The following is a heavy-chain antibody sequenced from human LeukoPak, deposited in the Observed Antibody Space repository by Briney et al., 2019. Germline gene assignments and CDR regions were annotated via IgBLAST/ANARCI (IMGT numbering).Heavy chain of an antibody. V-gene: IGHV3-21*01. J-gene: IGHJ4*02. Sequence: GGSLMLSCAASGFTFRSYSLNWIRQAPGKGLEWVASISGSNGYFYYADSVKGRFTISRDNSNNTLYLQLNNVRTEDTATYFCAKEQYPGYFDFWGQGTLVTVSA. CDR2: ISGSNGYF. D-gene: IGHD1-14*01. CDR3: AKEQYPGYFDF. CDR1: GFTFRSYS.